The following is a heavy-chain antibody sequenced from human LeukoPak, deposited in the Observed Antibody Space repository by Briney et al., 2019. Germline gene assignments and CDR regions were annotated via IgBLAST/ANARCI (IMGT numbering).Heavy chain of an antibody. CDR3: ARDVLWDIVVVVAATSPVFDI. Sequence: ASVKVSCKASGYTFTSYGISWARQAPGQGLEWMGWISAYNGNTNYAPKLQGRGTMTTDTSTSTAYMELRSLRSDDTAVYYCARDVLWDIVVVVAATSPVFDIWGQGTMVTVSS. CDR2: ISAYNGNT. V-gene: IGHV1-18*01. J-gene: IGHJ3*02. D-gene: IGHD2-15*01. CDR1: GYTFTSYG.